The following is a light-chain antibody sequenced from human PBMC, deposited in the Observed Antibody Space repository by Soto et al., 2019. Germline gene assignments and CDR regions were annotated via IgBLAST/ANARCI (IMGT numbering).Light chain of an antibody. CDR2: TTS. J-gene: IGKJ1*01. CDR1: QSVGTY. CDR3: QHYRSSPWT. V-gene: IGKV3-20*01. Sequence: DIRLRQSPGTVSLSPGERVTLSCGASQSVGTYLAWYRQKPGQAPRLLIYTTSNRATDIPDRFSGSGSGTDFTLTISRLEPEDFAVYYCQHYRSSPWTFGQGTKVEIK.